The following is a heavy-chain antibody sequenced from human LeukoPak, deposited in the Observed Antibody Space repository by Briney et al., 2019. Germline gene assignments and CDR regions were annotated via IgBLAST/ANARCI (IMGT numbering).Heavy chain of an antibody. Sequence: ASVKVSCKASGYTFTDYGVSWVRQAPGQGLEWVGIINPSGGSRTYAQKFQGRVTMTRDTSTSTVYMELSSLRSEDTAVYYCARGVTLTTRPEIWAGDYWGQGTLVTVPS. CDR1: GYTFTDYG. CDR3: ARGVTLTTRPEIWAGDY. CDR2: INPSGGSR. V-gene: IGHV1-46*01. D-gene: IGHD6-6*01. J-gene: IGHJ4*02.